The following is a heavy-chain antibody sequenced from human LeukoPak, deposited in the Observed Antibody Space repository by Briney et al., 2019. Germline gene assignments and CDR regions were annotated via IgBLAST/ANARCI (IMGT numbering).Heavy chain of an antibody. CDR2: IKQDGSEK. CDR1: GFTFSSYW. V-gene: IGHV3-7*01. J-gene: IGHJ3*02. D-gene: IGHD1-7*01. Sequence: PGGSLRLSCAASGFTFSSYWVSWVRQAPGKGLEWVANIKQDGSEKYYVDSVKGRFTISRDNAKNSLYLQMNSLRVEDTAVYYCVRDETWNFGLSWYDGYDIWGQGTMVTVSS. CDR3: VRDETWNFGLSWYDGYDI.